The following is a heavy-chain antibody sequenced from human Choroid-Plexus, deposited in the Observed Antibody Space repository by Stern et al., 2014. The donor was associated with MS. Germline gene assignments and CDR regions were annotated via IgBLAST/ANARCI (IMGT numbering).Heavy chain of an antibody. Sequence: AQLVQSGGGLVQPGGSLRLSCAASGFSFSTYSMSWVRQTPGQGLQWVSVISGRGGTTDYADSGKGRFTISRDNSKNTLYRQMDRLRADDTAVYYCAKWPHHIAVAGTRYFQHWGQGTLVTVSS. CDR3: AKWPHHIAVAGTRYFQH. J-gene: IGHJ1*01. CDR2: ISGRGGTT. D-gene: IGHD6-19*01. CDR1: GFSFSTYS. V-gene: IGHV3-23*04.